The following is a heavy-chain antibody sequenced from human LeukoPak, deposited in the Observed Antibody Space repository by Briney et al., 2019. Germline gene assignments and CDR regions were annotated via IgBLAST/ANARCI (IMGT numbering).Heavy chain of an antibody. Sequence: SVKVSCKASGGTFSSYAISWVRQAPGQGLEWMGGIIPIFGTANYAQKFQGRVTITADESTSTAYMELSSLRSEDTAVYYCARHGWWYDILTGCYAFDIWGQGTMVTVSS. V-gene: IGHV1-69*13. CDR2: IIPIFGTA. J-gene: IGHJ3*02. CDR1: GGTFSSYA. CDR3: ARHGWWYDILTGCYAFDI. D-gene: IGHD3-9*01.